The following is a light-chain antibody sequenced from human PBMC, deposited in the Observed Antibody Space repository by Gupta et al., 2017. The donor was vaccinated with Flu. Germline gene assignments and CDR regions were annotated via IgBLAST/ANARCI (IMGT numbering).Light chain of an antibody. CDR1: NSAVGGYNY. Sequence: VPITYSGTNSAVGGYNYVSCYHQHPGEAPKLIIYGVTQRPSGVPARFSGSNAGDTAYLSVTALQPEDEADYYCSSYSGSNDLWVFGGGTKLTVL. V-gene: IGLV2-8*01. CDR3: SSYSGSNDLWV. CDR2: GVT. J-gene: IGLJ3*02.